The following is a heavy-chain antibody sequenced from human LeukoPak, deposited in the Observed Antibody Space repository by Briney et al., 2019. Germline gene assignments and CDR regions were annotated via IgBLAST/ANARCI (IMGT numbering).Heavy chain of an antibody. CDR1: GFTFSNYN. Sequence: GGSLRLSCAASGFTFSNYNMNWVRQAPGKGLEWVSSICSSSYIYYADSVKGRFTISRDNAKNSLYLQMNSLRAEDTAVYYCATSTYGGYALISWGQGTLVTVSS. J-gene: IGHJ5*02. D-gene: IGHD5-12*01. CDR2: ICSSSYI. V-gene: IGHV3-21*01. CDR3: ATSTYGGYALIS.